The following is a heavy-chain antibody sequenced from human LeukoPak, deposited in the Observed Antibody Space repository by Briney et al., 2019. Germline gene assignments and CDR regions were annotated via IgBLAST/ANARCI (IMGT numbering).Heavy chain of an antibody. CDR2: INHSGST. D-gene: IGHD5-12*01. V-gene: IGHV4-34*01. Sequence: SETLSLTCAVYGGSFSGYYWSWIRQPPGKGLEWIGEINHSGSTNYNPSLKSRVTISVDTSKNQFSLKLSSVTAADTAVYYCARARAPYSGYDLPDYWGQGTLVTVSS. CDR3: ARARAPYSGYDLPDY. CDR1: GGSFSGYY. J-gene: IGHJ4*02.